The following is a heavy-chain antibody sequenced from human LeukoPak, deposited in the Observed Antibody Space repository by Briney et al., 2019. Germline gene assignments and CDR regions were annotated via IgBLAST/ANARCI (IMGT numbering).Heavy chain of an antibody. Sequence: GGSLRLSCAASGFTFRSYWMHWVRQAPGKGLEWVSRVIRDGSFTNYADSVKGRFTISRDNAKNTLYLQMSSLRAEDTAVYFCVRDGDDFNFDYWGLGSLVTVSS. J-gene: IGHJ4*02. CDR3: VRDGDDFNFDY. CDR2: VIRDGSFT. V-gene: IGHV3-74*01. D-gene: IGHD5-24*01. CDR1: GFTFRSYW.